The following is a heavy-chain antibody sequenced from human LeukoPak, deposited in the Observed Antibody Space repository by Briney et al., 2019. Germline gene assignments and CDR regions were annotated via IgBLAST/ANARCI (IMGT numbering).Heavy chain of an antibody. CDR3: ARGITMVRGAQEDCYGMDV. D-gene: IGHD3-10*01. CDR2: INPNSGGT. V-gene: IGHV1-2*04. Sequence: ASVKVSCKASGYTFTGYYMHWVRQAPGQGLEWMGWINPNSGGTNYAQKFQGWVTMTRDTSISTAYMELSRLRSDDTAVYYCARGITMVRGAQEDCYGMDVWGKGTTVTVSS. J-gene: IGHJ6*04. CDR1: GYTFTGYY.